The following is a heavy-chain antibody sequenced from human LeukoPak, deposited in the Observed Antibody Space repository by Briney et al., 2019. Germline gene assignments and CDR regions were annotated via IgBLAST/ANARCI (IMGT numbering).Heavy chain of an antibody. CDR2: IIPIFGTA. V-gene: IGHV1-69*13. CDR3: ARMGYGDYGYYFDY. J-gene: IGHJ4*02. D-gene: IGHD4-17*01. CDR1: GGTFSSYA. Sequence: SVTVSCKASGGTFSSYAISWVRQAPGQGLEWMGGIIPIFGTANYAQKFQGRVTITADESTSTAYMELSSLRSEDTAVYYCARMGYGDYGYYFDYWGQGTLVTVSS.